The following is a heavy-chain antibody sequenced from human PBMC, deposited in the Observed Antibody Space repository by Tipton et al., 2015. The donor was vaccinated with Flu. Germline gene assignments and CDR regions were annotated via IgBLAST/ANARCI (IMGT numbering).Heavy chain of an antibody. CDR1: GFTFSNYA. CDR3: ARFAGGP. CDR2: TNGRGDNT. Sequence: SLRLSCAASGFTFSNYALSWVRQAPGKGLEWVSATNGRGDNTYYADSVKGRFTISRDNSRNTLYLQMNSLRVEDTAFYYCARFAGGPWGQGTLVTVSS. D-gene: IGHD3-16*01. V-gene: IGHV3-23*01. J-gene: IGHJ5*02.